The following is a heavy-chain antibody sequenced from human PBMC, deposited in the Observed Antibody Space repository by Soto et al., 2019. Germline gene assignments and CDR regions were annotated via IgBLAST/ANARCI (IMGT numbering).Heavy chain of an antibody. CDR2: IYYSGST. CDR1: GGSISSGGYY. J-gene: IGHJ5*02. D-gene: IGHD2-15*01. Sequence: QVQLQESGPGLVKPSQTLSLTCTVSGGSISSGGYYWSWIRQHPGKGLEWIGYIYYSGSTYYNPSLKRRVTISVDTSKNQFSLKLSSVTGADTAVYCCARVGYCSGGSCPRGGWFDPWGQGTLVTVSS. V-gene: IGHV4-31*03. CDR3: ARVGYCSGGSCPRGGWFDP.